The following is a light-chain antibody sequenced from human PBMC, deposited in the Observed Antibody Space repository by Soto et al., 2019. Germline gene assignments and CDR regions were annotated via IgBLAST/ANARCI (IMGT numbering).Light chain of an antibody. J-gene: IGLJ1*01. CDR3: ATWDSRLSSTV. V-gene: IGLV1-51*01. Sequence: QSVLTQPPSLFAAPGQNVTISCSGSNTNIGNHFVSWYQQLPGTAPRLLIYDNDNRPSGIPDRFSGSKSGTSASLRITGLQTGDEADYYCATWDSRLSSTVFGSGTKLTVL. CDR1: NTNIGNHF. CDR2: DND.